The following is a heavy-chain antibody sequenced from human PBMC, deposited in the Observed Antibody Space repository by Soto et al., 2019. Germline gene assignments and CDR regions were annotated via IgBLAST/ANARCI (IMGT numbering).Heavy chain of an antibody. V-gene: IGHV4-61*01. CDR2: IYYSGST. CDR3: AGGATPEFDYYFGMDV. D-gene: IGHD2-15*01. CDR1: GGSVSSGSYY. J-gene: IGHJ6*02. Sequence: QVQLQESGPGLVKPSETLSLTCTVSGGSVSSGSYYWSWIRQPPGKGLEWIGYIYYSGSTNYNPSLKSRVTISVDTSKNQFSLKLSSVTAADTAVYYCAGGATPEFDYYFGMDVWGQGTTVTVSS.